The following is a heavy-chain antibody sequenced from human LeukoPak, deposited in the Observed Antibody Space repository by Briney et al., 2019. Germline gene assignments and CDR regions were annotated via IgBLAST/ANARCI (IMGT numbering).Heavy chain of an antibody. D-gene: IGHD3-10*01. Sequence: SETLSLTCAVYGGSFSGYYWSWIRQPPGKGLEWIGEINHSGSTNYNPSLKSRVTISVDTSKNQFSLKLSSVTAADTAVYYCARRTMVRASHFDYWGQGTLVTVSS. CDR3: ARRTMVRASHFDY. CDR1: GGSFSGYY. V-gene: IGHV4-34*01. CDR2: INHSGST. J-gene: IGHJ4*02.